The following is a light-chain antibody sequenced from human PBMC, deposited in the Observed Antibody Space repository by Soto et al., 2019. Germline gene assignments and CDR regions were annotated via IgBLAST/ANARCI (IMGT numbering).Light chain of an antibody. CDR3: QQYNNWPRGT. CDR1: QSVSNN. J-gene: IGKJ4*01. CDR2: GAS. Sequence: EIVMTQSPATLSVSPGERATLSCRASQSVSNNLAWYQQKPGHAPRLLIYGASTRATGLPARFSGSGSGTEFTLTISSLQSEDFAVYYCQQYNNWPRGTFGGGTKVEIK. V-gene: IGKV3-15*01.